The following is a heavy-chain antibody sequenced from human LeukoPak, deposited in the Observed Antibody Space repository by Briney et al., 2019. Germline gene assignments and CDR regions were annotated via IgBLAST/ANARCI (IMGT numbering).Heavy chain of an antibody. J-gene: IGHJ4*02. CDR3: AGVSVGDDYGARGFDY. Sequence: SVKVSCKASGGTFSSYAISWVRQAPGQGLEWMGGIIPIFGTANYAQKFQGRVTITADESTSTAYMELSSLRSEDTAVYYCAGVSVGDDYGARGFDYWGQGTLVTVSS. V-gene: IGHV1-69*01. CDR1: GGTFSSYA. D-gene: IGHD4-17*01. CDR2: IIPIFGTA.